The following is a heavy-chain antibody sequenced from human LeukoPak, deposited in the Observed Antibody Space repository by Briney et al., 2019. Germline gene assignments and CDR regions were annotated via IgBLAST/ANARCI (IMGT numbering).Heavy chain of an antibody. CDR1: GFTSSVYG. V-gene: IGHV3-33*01. CDR2: IWHNGSNY. J-gene: IGHJ5*02. CDR3: ARDDSSGFDP. Sequence: GGSLRLSCAASGFTSSVYGMNWVRQVPGRGLEWVAVIWHNGSNYDYADSVKGRFTISRDNSKNTVYLQMNSLRAEDTAVYYCARDDSSGFDPWGQGTLVTVSS. D-gene: IGHD3-22*01.